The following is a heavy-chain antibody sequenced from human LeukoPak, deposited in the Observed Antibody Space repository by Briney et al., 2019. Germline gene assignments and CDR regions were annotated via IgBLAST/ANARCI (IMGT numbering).Heavy chain of an antibody. CDR1: GFTFSGFY. CDR2: ITNSGAGT. Sequence: GGSLRLSCAASGFTFSGFYMNWVRQAPGKGLEWVSTITNSGAGTYYADSVKGRFSISRDNAKNSLYLQMNSLRAEDTAVYYCARDYGDYSGFFDYWGQGTLVTVSS. V-gene: IGHV3-11*01. D-gene: IGHD4-17*01. J-gene: IGHJ4*02. CDR3: ARDYGDYSGFFDY.